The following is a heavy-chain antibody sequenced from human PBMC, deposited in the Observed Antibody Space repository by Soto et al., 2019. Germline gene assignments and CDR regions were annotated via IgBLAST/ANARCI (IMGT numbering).Heavy chain of an antibody. CDR3: ARAPRGYSGYDAFDI. J-gene: IGHJ3*02. V-gene: IGHV5-51*01. Sequence: PGESLKISCKCSGYRFTSYWIGWVRQMPGKGLEWMGIIYPGDSDTRYSPSFQGQVTISADKSISTAYLQWSSLKASDAAMYYCARAPRGYSGYDAFDIWGQGTMATVSS. CDR2: IYPGDSDT. CDR1: GYRFTSYW. D-gene: IGHD5-12*01.